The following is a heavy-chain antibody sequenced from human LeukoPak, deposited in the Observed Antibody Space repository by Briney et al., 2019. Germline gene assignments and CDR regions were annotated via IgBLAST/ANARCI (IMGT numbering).Heavy chain of an antibody. V-gene: IGHV4-39*01. Sequence: SETLSLTCSVSGDSISSSRYCWGWIRQPPGKGLEWIESVYHSGSTHYNPSLNSRITISVDTSKNQFSPRLRSVTAADTALYFCLAYYSLSGNYYNGIDYWGQGTLVTVSS. CDR2: VYHSGST. CDR1: GDSISSSRYC. CDR3: LAYYSLSGNYYNGIDY. D-gene: IGHD3-10*01. J-gene: IGHJ4*02.